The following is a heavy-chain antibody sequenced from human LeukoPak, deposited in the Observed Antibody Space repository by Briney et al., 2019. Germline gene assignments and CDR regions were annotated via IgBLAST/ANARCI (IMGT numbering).Heavy chain of an antibody. CDR1: GFTFSDYC. CDR2: IKQDGSEK. Sequence: GGSLRLSCAASGFTFSDYCMSWIRQAPGKGLEWVANIKQDGSEKYYVDSVKGRFTISRDNAKNSLYLQMNSLRAEDTAVYYCARESRLYYGSGSYWIDYWGQGTLVTVSS. CDR3: ARESRLYYGSGSYWIDY. J-gene: IGHJ4*02. D-gene: IGHD3-10*01. V-gene: IGHV3-7*01.